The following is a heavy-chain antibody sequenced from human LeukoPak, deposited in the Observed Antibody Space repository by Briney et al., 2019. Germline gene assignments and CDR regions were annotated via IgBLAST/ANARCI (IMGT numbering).Heavy chain of an antibody. CDR3: ARQGSSWSLGENWFDP. J-gene: IGHJ5*02. Sequence: GGSLRLSCAASGFTFSSYSMNWVRQAPGKGLEWVSSISSSSSYIYYADSVKGRFTISRDNAKNSLYLQMNSLRAEDTAVYYCARQGSSWSLGENWFDPWGQGTLVTVSS. CDR2: ISSSSSYI. D-gene: IGHD6-13*01. V-gene: IGHV3-21*01. CDR1: GFTFSSYS.